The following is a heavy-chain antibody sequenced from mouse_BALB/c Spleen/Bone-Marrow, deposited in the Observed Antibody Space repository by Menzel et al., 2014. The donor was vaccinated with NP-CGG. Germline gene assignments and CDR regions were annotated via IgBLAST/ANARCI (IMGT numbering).Heavy chain of an antibody. J-gene: IGHJ3*01. V-gene: IGHV14-3*02. CDR1: GFNIKDTY. D-gene: IGHD1-1*01. CDR3: ARDYGRTAWFAY. Sequence: VQLKESGAELVKPGASVKLSYTASGFNIKDTYIHWVKQRPEQGLEWIGGVDPASGNTKYDPKFQGKATITADTSSNTAYLQLSSLTSEDTAVYYCARDYGRTAWFAYWGQGTLVTVSA. CDR2: VDPASGNT.